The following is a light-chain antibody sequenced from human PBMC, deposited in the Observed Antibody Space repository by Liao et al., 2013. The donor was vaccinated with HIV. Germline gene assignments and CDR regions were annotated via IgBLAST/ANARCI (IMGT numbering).Light chain of an antibody. CDR3: LSADASGTEWM. J-gene: IGLJ3*02. Sequence: SYVLMQPPSVSVAPGETARINCGGDNIGIKSVNWYQQKAGQAPVLVICRDGVRPSGIPARFSGSNSGTTVTLTISGVQAEDEADYYCLSADASGTEWMFGGGTKLTVL. CDR2: RDG. CDR1: NIGIKS. V-gene: IGLV3-21*01.